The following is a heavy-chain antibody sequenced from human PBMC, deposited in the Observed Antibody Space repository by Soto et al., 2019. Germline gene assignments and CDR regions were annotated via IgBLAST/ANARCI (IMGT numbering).Heavy chain of an antibody. D-gene: IGHD2-2*01. CDR2: ISAYNGNT. V-gene: IGHV1-18*01. CDR1: GYTFTSYG. Sequence: ASVKVSCKASGYTFTSYGISWVRQAPGQGLEWMGWISAYNGNTNYAQKLQGRVTITTDTSTSTAYMELSSLRSDDTAVYYCARVPDYCCSTRCLPTKTSFLPWGKAPLVTV. CDR3: ARVPDYCCSTRCLPTKTSFLP. J-gene: IGHJ5*02.